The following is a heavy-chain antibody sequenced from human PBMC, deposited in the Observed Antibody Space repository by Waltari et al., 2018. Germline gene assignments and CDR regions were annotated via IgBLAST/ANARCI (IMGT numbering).Heavy chain of an antibody. V-gene: IGHV4-34*01. CDR2: SNHSGST. J-gene: IGHJ3*02. CDR3: ARDRGLRRLSTFEI. Sequence: QVQLQQWGAGLLKPSETLSLTCAVYGGSFSGSYWSWIRQPPGKGLEWIGESNHSGSTNYNPSLKSRITISVDTSKSQFSLKLSSVTAADTAVYYCARDRGLRRLSTFEIWGQGTMVTVSS. D-gene: IGHD3-16*02. CDR1: GGSFSGSY.